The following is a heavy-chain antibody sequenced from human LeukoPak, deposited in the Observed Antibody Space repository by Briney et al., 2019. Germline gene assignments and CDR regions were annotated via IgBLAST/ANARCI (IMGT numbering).Heavy chain of an antibody. Sequence: TSGSYYMSWVRQAPGKGLEWVAFIRYDGSNKYYADSVKGRFTISRDNSKNTLYLQMNSLRAEDTAVYYCAKIRAFSAGTPRNYYFDYWGQGTLVTVSS. CDR3: AKIRAFSAGTPRNYYFDY. J-gene: IGHJ4*02. CDR2: IRYDGSNK. CDR1: TSGSYY. D-gene: IGHD6-19*01. V-gene: IGHV3-30*02.